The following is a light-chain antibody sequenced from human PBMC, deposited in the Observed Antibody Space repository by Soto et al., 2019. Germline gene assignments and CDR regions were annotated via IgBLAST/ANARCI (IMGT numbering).Light chain of an antibody. CDR3: QQYGSSPQT. CDR1: QPIGSDF. V-gene: IGKV3-20*01. Sequence: EIVLTQSPGTLSLSPVERATLSCRASQPIGSDFLAWYQQKPGQSPRLLIYGASTRASSTPGRFSGSGSGTDFTLAISRLEPEDFAVYYCQQYGSSPQTFGQGTKVDIK. J-gene: IGKJ1*01. CDR2: GAS.